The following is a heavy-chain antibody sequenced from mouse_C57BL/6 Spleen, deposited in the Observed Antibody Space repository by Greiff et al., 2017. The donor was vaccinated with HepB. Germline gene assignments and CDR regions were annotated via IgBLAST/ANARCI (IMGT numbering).Heavy chain of an antibody. CDR2: IDPEDGET. CDR1: GFNIKDYY. J-gene: IGHJ3*01. D-gene: IGHD2-4*01. Sequence: EVQLQQSGAELVKPGASVKLSCTASGFNIKDYYMHWVKQRPEQGLEWIGRIDPEDGETKSAPKFQGKATITADTSSNTAYLQLSSLTSEDTAVYYCARSLYDYDRGFAYWGQGTLVTVSA. CDR3: ARSLYDYDRGFAY. V-gene: IGHV14-2*01.